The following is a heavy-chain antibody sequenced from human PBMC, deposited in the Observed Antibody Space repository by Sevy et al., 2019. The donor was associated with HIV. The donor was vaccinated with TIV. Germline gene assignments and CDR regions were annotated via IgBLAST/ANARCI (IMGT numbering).Heavy chain of an antibody. CDR1: GFTFSSYA. V-gene: IGHV3-30-3*01. D-gene: IGHD6-19*01. CDR3: ARGLAASLGLALAGI. J-gene: IGHJ4*02. CDR2: ISYDGSNK. Sequence: GGSLRLSCAASGFTFSSYAMHWVRQAPGKGLEWVAVISYDGSNKYYADSVKGRFTISRDNSKNTLYLQMNSLRAEDTAVYYCARGLAASLGLALAGIWGQGTLVTVSS.